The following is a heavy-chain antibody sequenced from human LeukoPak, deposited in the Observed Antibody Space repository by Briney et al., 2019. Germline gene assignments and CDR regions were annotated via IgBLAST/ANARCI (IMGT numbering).Heavy chain of an antibody. CDR3: ARDRVTYYYDSSGYLWLGDY. J-gene: IGHJ4*02. V-gene: IGHV1-18*01. D-gene: IGHD3-22*01. CDR2: ISAYNGNT. CDR1: GYTFTSYG. Sequence: EASVKDSCKSSGYTFTSYGISWVRQAPGQGLEWMGWISAYNGNTNYAQKLQGRVTMTTDTSTSTAYMELRSLRSDDTAVYYCARDRVTYYYDSSGYLWLGDYWGQGTLVTVSS.